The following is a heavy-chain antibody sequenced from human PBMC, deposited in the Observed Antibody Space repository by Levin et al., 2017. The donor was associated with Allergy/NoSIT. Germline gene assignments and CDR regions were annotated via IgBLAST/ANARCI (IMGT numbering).Heavy chain of an antibody. V-gene: IGHV5-51*01. CDR2: IYPGDSDT. D-gene: IGHD2/OR15-2a*01. CDR1: GYSFTSYW. J-gene: IGHJ6*02. CDR3: ATHTSVAREYYYYYYGMDV. Sequence: PGGSLRLSCKGSGYSFTSYWIGWVRQMPGKGLEWMGIIYPGDSDTRYSPSFQGQVTISADKSISTAYLQWSSLKASDTAMYYCATHTSVAREYYYYYYGMDVWGQGTTVTVSS.